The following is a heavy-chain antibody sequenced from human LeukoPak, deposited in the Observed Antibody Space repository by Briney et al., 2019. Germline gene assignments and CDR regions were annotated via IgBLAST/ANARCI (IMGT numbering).Heavy chain of an antibody. D-gene: IGHD3-22*01. Sequence: GGSLRLSCAASGFTFSSYAMSWFPQAQGKGLEWVSAISGSGGSTYYADSVKGRFTISRDNTKNTLYLQMNSLRAEDTAVYYCAKLIVVVIANDAFDIWGQGTMVTVSS. CDR3: AKLIVVVIANDAFDI. J-gene: IGHJ3*02. CDR1: GFTFSSYA. CDR2: ISGSGGST. V-gene: IGHV3-23*01.